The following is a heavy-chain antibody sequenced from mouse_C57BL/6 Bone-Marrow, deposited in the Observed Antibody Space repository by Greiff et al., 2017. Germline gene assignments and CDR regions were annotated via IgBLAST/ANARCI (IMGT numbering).Heavy chain of an antibody. CDR1: GYTFTSYW. J-gene: IGHJ3*01. Sequence: QVQLQQPGAELVKPGASVSMSCKASGYTFTSYWITWVKQRPGHGLEWIGDIYPGSGSSNYNEKFKSKATLTVDTSSSTAYMQLSSLPSEDSAVYYCAGNYGFAYWGQGTLVTGSA. CDR3: AGNYGFAY. D-gene: IGHD2-1*01. V-gene: IGHV1-55*01. CDR2: IYPGSGSS.